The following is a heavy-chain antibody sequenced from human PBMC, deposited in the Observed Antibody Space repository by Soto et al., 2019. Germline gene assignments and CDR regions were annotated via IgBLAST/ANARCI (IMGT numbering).Heavy chain of an antibody. Sequence: QVQLVQSGAEVKKPGASVKVSCKASGYTFTSYAMHWVRQAPGQRLEWIGWINAGNGNTKYSQKFQGRVTITRDTSASTAYMELSSLRSEDTAVYYCARGSGYCSSTSCYWGNWFDPWGQGTLVTVSS. D-gene: IGHD2-2*01. CDR1: GYTFTSYA. J-gene: IGHJ5*02. CDR2: INAGNGNT. V-gene: IGHV1-3*01. CDR3: ARGSGYCSSTSCYWGNWFDP.